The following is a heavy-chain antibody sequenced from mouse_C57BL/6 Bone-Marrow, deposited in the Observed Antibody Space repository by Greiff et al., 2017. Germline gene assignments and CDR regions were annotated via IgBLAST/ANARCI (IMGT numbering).Heavy chain of an antibody. CDR1: GFTFSDYG. J-gene: IGHJ2*01. D-gene: IGHD1-1*01. V-gene: IGHV5-17*01. CDR3: ASSYYDGCSYDYFDY. CDR2: IRTGSSTI. Sequence: EVKLVESGGGLVKPGGSLKLSCAASGFTFSDYGMHWVRQAPEQGLEWVSYIRTGSSTIYYADPVKGRFTIPRDNAKNTPFLQMTSLKAEDTAMYYCASSYYDGCSYDYFDYWGQGTTLTVSS.